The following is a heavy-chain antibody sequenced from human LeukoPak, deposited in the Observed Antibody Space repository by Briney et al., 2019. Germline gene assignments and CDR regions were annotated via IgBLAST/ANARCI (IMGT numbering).Heavy chain of an antibody. CDR3: TRDQLLYYYDSSGPLGY. CDR1: GFTFSSYA. V-gene: IGHV3-30-3*01. D-gene: IGHD3-22*01. J-gene: IGHJ4*02. CDR2: ISYDGSNK. Sequence: PGGSLRLSCAASGFTFSSYAMHWVRQAPGKGLEWVAVISYDGSNKYYADSVKGRFTISRDNSKNTLYLQMNSLRAEDTAVYYCTRDQLLYYYDSSGPLGYWGQGTLVTVSS.